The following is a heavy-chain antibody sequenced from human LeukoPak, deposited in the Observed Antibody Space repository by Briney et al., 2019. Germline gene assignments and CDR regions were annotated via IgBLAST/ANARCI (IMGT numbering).Heavy chain of an antibody. V-gene: IGHV3-23*01. CDR3: AKPHPRYCSTTSCPDTEYCYSLDV. J-gene: IGHJ6*02. Sequence: PGASLRLSCAASRFTFGNYAMSWVRQAPGKGLEWVSAISGSGANTYYADSVKGRFTISRDNSKNTLYLQMNSLRAEDTATYYCAKPHPRYCSTTSCPDTEYCYSLDVWGQGTTVTVSS. D-gene: IGHD2-2*01. CDR2: ISGSGANT. CDR1: RFTFGNYA.